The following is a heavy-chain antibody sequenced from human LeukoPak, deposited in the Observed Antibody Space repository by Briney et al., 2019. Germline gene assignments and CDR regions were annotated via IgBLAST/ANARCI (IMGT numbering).Heavy chain of an antibody. CDR3: AKVPKGGYFDY. CDR1: GFTFSNYA. J-gene: IGHJ4*02. CDR2: VSGSGTST. D-gene: IGHD2-2*01. Sequence: GGSLRLSCAASGFTFSNYAMTWVRQAPGKGLEWVSGVSGSGTSTYYADYVKGRFAISRDNSKNTLYLQMNSLRAEDTAVYYCAKVPKGGYFDYWGQGTLVTVSS. V-gene: IGHV3-23*01.